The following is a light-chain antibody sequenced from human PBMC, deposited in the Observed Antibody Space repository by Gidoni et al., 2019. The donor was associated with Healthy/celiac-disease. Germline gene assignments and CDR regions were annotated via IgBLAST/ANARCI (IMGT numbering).Light chain of an antibody. Sequence: DIQLTQSPSSLSASVGDRVTITCLASQSISSYLNWYQQKPGEAPKLLIYAASSLQSAVPSRFTGSGSGTYFTLTIRSLQPEDFATSCFQQSYSTPLTFGGGTKVEIK. CDR1: QSISSY. J-gene: IGKJ4*01. V-gene: IGKV1-39*01. CDR2: AAS. CDR3: QQSYSTPLT.